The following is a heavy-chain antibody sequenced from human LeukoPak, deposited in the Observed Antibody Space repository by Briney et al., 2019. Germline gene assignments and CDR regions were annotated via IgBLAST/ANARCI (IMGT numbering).Heavy chain of an antibody. V-gene: IGHV1-2*02. CDR3: ARVSHYYDSSGWNY. CDR1: GYTFTVYY. J-gene: IGHJ4*02. Sequence: ASVTVSCKASGYTFTVYYLHWVRQAPGQGREWTGWINPNTGGTNYAQKFQGRVTVTRDTSISTAYMELSRLRSDDTAVYYCARVSHYYDSSGWNYWGQGTLVTVSS. CDR2: INPNTGGT. D-gene: IGHD3-22*01.